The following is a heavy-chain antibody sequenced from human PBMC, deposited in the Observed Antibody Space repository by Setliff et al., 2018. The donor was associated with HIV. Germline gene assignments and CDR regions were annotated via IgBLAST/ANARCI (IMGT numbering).Heavy chain of an antibody. CDR2: IHTSGST. CDR3: ARADNYYYDSGAFKSGLDAFDI. CDR1: SDSISSGSYY. D-gene: IGHD3-22*01. J-gene: IGHJ3*02. Sequence: SETLSLTCSVSSDSISSGSYYWSWIRLPAGKGLEWIGQIHTSGSTNYNPSLKSRLTISIDTSKNQFSLKLSSVTAADTAVYHCARADNYYYDSGAFKSGLDAFDIWGQGTMVTVSS. V-gene: IGHV4-61*09.